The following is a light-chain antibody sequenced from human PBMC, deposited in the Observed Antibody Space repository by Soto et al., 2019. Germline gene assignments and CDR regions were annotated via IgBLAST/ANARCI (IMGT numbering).Light chain of an antibody. J-gene: IGLJ3*02. CDR2: EVS. V-gene: IGLV2-14*01. CDR1: NSDVGDYNY. CDR3: SSYTSSSSLGV. Sequence: QSVLTQPASVSGSPGQSITISCTGTNSDVGDYNYVSWYQQHPGKAPRLIIYEVSNRPSGVSNRFSGSKSGNTASLTISGLQADDEADYYCSSYTSSSSLGVFGGGTKLTVL.